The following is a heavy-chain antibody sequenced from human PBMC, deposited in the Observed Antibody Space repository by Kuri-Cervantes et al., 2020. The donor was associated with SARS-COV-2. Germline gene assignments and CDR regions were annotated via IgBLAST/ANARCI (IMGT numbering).Heavy chain of an antibody. CDR1: GGTFSSYA. CDR2: IIPLFGTT. V-gene: IGHV1-69*06. Sequence: SVKVSCKASGGTFSSYAVTWVRQVPGQGLEWMGRIIPLFGTTIYAEKFRGRVTLTADRSTNTAYMELSSLRSEDTAVYYCARPYCSITTSYDGTFDSWGQGTLVTVSS. CDR3: ARPYCSITTSYDGTFDS. D-gene: IGHD2-2*01. J-gene: IGHJ4*02.